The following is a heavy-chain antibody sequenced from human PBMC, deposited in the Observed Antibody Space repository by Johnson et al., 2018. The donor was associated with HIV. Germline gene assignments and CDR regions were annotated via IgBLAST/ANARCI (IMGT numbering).Heavy chain of an antibody. CDR1: GFTFSSYG. J-gene: IGHJ3*02. CDR3: AKERAYIRSFDI. CDR2: ISHDGINK. D-gene: IGHD1-14*01. Sequence: QVLLVESGGGVVQPGRSLRLSCSVSGFTFSSYGMHWVRQAPGKGLEWVAVISHDGINKYYRDSVKGRFTISRDNSKNTLHLQINSLRAEDTAMYYCAKERAYIRSFDIWGQVTVVTVSS. V-gene: IGHV3-30*18.